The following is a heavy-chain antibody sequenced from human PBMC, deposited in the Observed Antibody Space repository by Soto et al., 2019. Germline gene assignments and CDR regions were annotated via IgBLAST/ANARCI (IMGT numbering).Heavy chain of an antibody. V-gene: IGHV4-34*01. CDR2: INHGGRT. Sequence: SETLSLTCAVYGGSFSGYYWSWIRQPPGKGLEWIGEINHGGRTNYSPSLKSRLTISVDTSKNQFSLKPTSVTAADTAVYYCARGRTGMDVWGQGTTVTVSS. J-gene: IGHJ6*02. CDR3: ARGRTGMDV. CDR1: GGSFSGYY.